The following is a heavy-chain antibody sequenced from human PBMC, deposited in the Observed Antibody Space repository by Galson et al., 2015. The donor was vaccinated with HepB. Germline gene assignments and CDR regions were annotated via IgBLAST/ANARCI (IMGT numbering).Heavy chain of an antibody. CDR1: GFTFSAYG. CDR3: AKAGCSGAGCYLRYSWIDS. D-gene: IGHD2-2*01. CDR2: ITTSSSYI. J-gene: IGHJ5*01. Sequence: SLRLSCAASGFTFSAYGMYWVRQAPGEGLEWVSSITTSSSYIYYADSMRGRFTISRDNAKNSLFLQMDSLRAEDTAVYYCAKAGCSGAGCYLRYSWIDSWGQGTLVTVSS. V-gene: IGHV3-21*06.